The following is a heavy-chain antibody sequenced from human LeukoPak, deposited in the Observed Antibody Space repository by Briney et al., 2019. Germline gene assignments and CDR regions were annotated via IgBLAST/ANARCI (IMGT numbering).Heavy chain of an antibody. D-gene: IGHD2-2*02. V-gene: IGHV4-61*02. J-gene: IGHJ2*01. CDR3: AREFNRYQLLYLQNWYFDL. CDR2: IYTSGST. Sequence: SQTLSLTCTVSGGSISSGDYYWSWIRQPPGKGLEWIGRIYTSGSTNYNPSLKSRVTISVDTSKNQFSLKLSSVTAADTAVYYCAREFNRYQLLYLQNWYFDLWGRGTLVTVSS. CDR1: GGSISSGDYY.